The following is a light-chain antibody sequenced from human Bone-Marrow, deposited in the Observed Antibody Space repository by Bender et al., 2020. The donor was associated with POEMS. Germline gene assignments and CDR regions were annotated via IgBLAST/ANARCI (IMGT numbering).Light chain of an antibody. CDR1: HNDVGGYNY. V-gene: IGLV2-14*03. J-gene: IGLJ1*01. CDR2: DVS. Sequence: QSALTQPASVSGSPGQSITISCTGTHNDVGGYNYVSWYQQHPGRAPKLIIYDVSNRPSGVSNRFSGSKSGNTASLTISGLQAEDEADYYCCSYASRSTYVFGTGTKVTVL. CDR3: CSYASRSTYV.